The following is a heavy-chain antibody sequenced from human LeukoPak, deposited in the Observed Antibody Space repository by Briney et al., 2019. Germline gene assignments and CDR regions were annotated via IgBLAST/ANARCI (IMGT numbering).Heavy chain of an antibody. J-gene: IGHJ4*02. CDR2: IYYSGST. Sequence: GSLRLSCAVSGGSVSSGSYYWSWIRQPPGKGLEWIGYIYYSGSTNYNPSLESRVTISVDTSKNQFSLKLSSVTAADTAVYYCARDTAMKRWGQGTLVTVSS. CDR1: GGSVSSGSYY. D-gene: IGHD5-18*01. V-gene: IGHV4-61*01. CDR3: ARDTAMKR.